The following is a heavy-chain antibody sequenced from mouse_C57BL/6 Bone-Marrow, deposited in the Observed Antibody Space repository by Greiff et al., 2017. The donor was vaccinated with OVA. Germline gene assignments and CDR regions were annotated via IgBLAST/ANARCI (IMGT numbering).Heavy chain of an antibody. V-gene: IGHV3-6*01. Sequence: EVQLQQSGPGLVKPSQSLSLTCSVTGYSITSGYYWNWIRQFPGNKLEWMGYISYDGSNNYNPSLKNRISITRDTSKNQFFLKLNSVTTEDTATYYCARGGYDYDRYFDVWGTGTTVTVSS. J-gene: IGHJ1*03. D-gene: IGHD2-4*01. CDR1: GYSITSGYY. CDR3: ARGGYDYDRYFDV. CDR2: ISYDGSN.